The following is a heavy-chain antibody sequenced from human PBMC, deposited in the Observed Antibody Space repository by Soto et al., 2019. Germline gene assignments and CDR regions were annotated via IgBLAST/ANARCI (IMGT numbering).Heavy chain of an antibody. J-gene: IGHJ6*01. CDR1: GFTFSSYA. CDR2: ISSNGGST. D-gene: IGHD3-10*01. CDR3: LKDHGRFGEAQEVGL. V-gene: IGHV3-64D*06. Sequence: GGSLRLSCSASGFTFSSYAMHWVRQAPGKGLEYVSAISSNGGSTYYADSVKGRFTISRDSSKNTLYLQMSRLRAEDTAGYYWLKDHGRFGEAQEVGLWGQG.